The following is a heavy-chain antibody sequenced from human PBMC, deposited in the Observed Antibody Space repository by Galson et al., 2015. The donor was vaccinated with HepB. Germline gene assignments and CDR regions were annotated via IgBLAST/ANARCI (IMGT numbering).Heavy chain of an antibody. V-gene: IGHV1-2*04. CDR1: GYTFTGYY. D-gene: IGHD3-10*01. CDR2: INPNSGGT. Sequence: SVKVSCKASGYTFTGYYMHWVRQAPGQGLEWMGWINPNSGGTNYAQKFQGWVTMTRDTSISTAYMELSRLRSDDTAVYYCARGDYYGSGSPGGNWFDPWGQGTLVTVSS. J-gene: IGHJ5*02. CDR3: ARGDYYGSGSPGGNWFDP.